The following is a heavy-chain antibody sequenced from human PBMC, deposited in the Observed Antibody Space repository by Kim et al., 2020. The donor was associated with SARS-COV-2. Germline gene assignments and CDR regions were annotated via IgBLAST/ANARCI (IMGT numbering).Heavy chain of an antibody. CDR3: AKDPTYYDFWGGYYVGGHHYYYYYGMDV. CDR1: GFTFSSYG. D-gene: IGHD3-3*01. V-gene: IGHV3-30*18. CDR2: ISYDGSNK. J-gene: IGHJ6*02. Sequence: GGSLRLSCAASGFTFSSYGMHWVRQAPGKGLEWVAVISYDGSNKYYADSVKGRFTISRDNSKNTLYLQMNSLRAEDTAVYYCAKDPTYYDFWGGYYVGGHHYYYYYGMDVWGQGTTVTVSS.